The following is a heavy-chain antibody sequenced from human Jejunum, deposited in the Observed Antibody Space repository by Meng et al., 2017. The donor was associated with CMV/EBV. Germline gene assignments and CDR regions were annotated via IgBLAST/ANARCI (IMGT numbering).Heavy chain of an antibody. J-gene: IGHJ4*02. CDR1: D. Sequence: DMTWGRRAPGKGLEWVSGISSNRGSTYYADSVKSRFSICRDNAKNTVYLQMNSLRAEDTAVYYCASRPGAIFGVVIIPNFDYWGQGTLVTVSS. CDR3: ASRPGAIFGVVIIPNFDY. V-gene: IGHV3-23*01. D-gene: IGHD3-3*01. CDR2: ISSNRGST.